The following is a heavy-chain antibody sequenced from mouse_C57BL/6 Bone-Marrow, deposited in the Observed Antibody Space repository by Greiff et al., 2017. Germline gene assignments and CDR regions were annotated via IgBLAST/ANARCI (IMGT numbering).Heavy chain of an antibody. Sequence: QVQLQQPGAELVRPGASVTLSCKASGYTFTDYEMHWVKQTPVHGLEWIGAIDPETGGTAYNQKFKGKAILTADKSSSTAYMELRSLTSEDSAVYYCTVTTVVADYWGQGTTLTVSS. V-gene: IGHV1-15*01. D-gene: IGHD1-1*01. J-gene: IGHJ2*01. CDR2: IDPETGGT. CDR1: GYTFTDYE. CDR3: TVTTVVADY.